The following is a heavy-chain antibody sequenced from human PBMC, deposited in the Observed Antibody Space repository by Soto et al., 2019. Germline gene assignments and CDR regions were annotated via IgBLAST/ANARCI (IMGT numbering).Heavy chain of an antibody. V-gene: IGHV1-69*12. J-gene: IGHJ4*02. D-gene: IGHD4-17*01. CDR2: IIPISGTA. CDR1: GGTFSSYA. CDR3: ARDQYYGGHFDD. Sequence: VQLVQSGAEVKQPGSSVKVSCKASGGTFSSYAISWVRQAPGQGREWMGGIIPISGTATYAQKFQGGVTITADESTSTAYMELSSLRSEDTAVYYVARDQYYGGHFDDWGQGTLVTVSS.